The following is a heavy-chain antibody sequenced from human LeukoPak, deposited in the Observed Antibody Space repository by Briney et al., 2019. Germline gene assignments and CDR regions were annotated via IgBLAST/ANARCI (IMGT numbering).Heavy chain of an antibody. CDR2: IYHSGST. Sequence: SQTLSLTCAVSGGSISSGGYSWSWIRQPPGKGLEWIGYIYHSGSTYYNPSLKSRVTISVDRSKNQFSLKLSSVTAADTAVYYCARDRPRGSAPSGGYYYYYGMDVWGQGTTVTVSS. J-gene: IGHJ6*02. V-gene: IGHV4-30-2*01. CDR1: GGSISSGGYS. CDR3: ARDRPRGSAPSGGYYYYYGMDV. D-gene: IGHD2-15*01.